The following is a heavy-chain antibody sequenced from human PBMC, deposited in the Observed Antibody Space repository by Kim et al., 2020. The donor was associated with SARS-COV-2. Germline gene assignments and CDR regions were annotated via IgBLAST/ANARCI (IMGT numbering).Heavy chain of an antibody. CDR1: GFTFSSYG. V-gene: IGHV3-30*18. CDR3: AKDLRTDIVVVVAASPKDYYYGMDV. D-gene: IGHD2-15*01. J-gene: IGHJ6*02. CDR2: ISYDGSNK. Sequence: GGSLRLSCAASGFTFSSYGMHWVRQAPGKGLEWVAVISYDGSNKYYADSVKGRFTISRDNSKNTLYLQMNSLRAEDTAVYYCAKDLRTDIVVVVAASPKDYYYGMDVWGQGTTVTVSS.